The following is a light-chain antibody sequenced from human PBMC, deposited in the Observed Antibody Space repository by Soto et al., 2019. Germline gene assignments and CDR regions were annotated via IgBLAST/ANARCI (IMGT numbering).Light chain of an antibody. CDR2: SVS. V-gene: IGKV1-5*01. CDR1: QSVSTW. J-gene: IGKJ4*01. CDR3: QQVNGYPRDIT. Sequence: DIQMTQSPSTLSASVGDRVTITCRASQSVSTWLAWYQQKPGKAPNLLMYSVSRLQSGVPSRFSGSGSGTDFTLTISSLQPEDFATYYCQQVNGYPRDITFGGGTKVDIK.